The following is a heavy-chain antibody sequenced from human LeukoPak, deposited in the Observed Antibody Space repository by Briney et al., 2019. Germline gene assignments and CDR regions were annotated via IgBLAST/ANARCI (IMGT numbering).Heavy chain of an antibody. V-gene: IGHV4-34*01. CDR2: INYTGRT. CDR3: ARERRVEVSARQTVAFDM. J-gene: IGHJ3*02. Sequence: SETLSLTCAVYGVSFTEYHWSWIRQPPGKSLEWIGEINYTGRTHYNPSLTSRVTISIDMSERQFSLRLTSVTAADAAVYYCARERRVEVSARQTVAFDMWAQGTMVIVSS. CDR1: GVSFTEYH. D-gene: IGHD5/OR15-5a*01.